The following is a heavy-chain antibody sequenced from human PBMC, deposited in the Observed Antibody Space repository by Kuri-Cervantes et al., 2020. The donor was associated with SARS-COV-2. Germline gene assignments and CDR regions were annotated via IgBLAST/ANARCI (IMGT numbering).Heavy chain of an antibody. CDR2: ISGSSGST. D-gene: IGHD6-6*01. V-gene: IGHV3-23*01. CDR1: GSSFSDYG. J-gene: IGHJ4*02. CDR3: ARGSSSTYFDY. Sequence: GGSLRLSCAASGSSFSDYGMSWVRQAPGKGLDWVSTISGSSGSTYYADSVKGRFTISRDNSKNTLYLHMILLRVEDTAVYYCARGSSSTYFDYWGQGTLVTVSS.